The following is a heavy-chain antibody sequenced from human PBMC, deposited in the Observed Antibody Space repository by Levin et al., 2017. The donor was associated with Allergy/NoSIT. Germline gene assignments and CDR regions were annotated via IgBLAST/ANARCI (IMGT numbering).Heavy chain of an antibody. V-gene: IGHV4-59*01. CDR2: VYYTGST. J-gene: IGHJ4*02. CDR1: GGSMSSFY. CDR3: ARVTVGPYSNYVDS. D-gene: IGHD4-11*01. Sequence: SETLSLTCTVSGGSMSSFYGTWIRQPPGKGLEWIGYVYYTGSTNYNPSLKSRVAISIDTSKNPFSLRLDSVTAADTAVYYCARVTVGPYSNYVDSWGQGTLVTVSS.